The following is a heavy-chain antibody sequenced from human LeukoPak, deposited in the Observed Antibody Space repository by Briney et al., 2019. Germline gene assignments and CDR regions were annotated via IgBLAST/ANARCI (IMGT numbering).Heavy chain of an antibody. V-gene: IGHV3-23*01. J-gene: IGHJ6*02. D-gene: IGHD3-10*01. CDR3: ARDSHYYGSGSSPLASYYGMDV. CDR2: ISGSGGTT. CDR1: GFAFSSYA. Sequence: GGSLRLSCAASGFAFSSYAMNWVRQAPGKGLEWVSAISGSGGTTYYADSVKGRFTISRDNAKNSLYLQMNSLRDEDTAVYYCARDSHYYGSGSSPLASYYGMDVWGQGTTVTVSS.